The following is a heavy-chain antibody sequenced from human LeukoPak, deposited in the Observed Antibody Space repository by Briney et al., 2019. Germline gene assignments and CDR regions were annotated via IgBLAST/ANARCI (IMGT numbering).Heavy chain of an antibody. CDR3: TRGARGDWFDP. J-gene: IGHJ5*02. CDR1: GGSFSGYY. Sequence: SETLSLTCAVYGGSFSGYYWSWIRQPPGKGLEWIGEINHSGSTNYNPSLKSRVTISVDTSKNHFSLKLSSVTAADTAVYYCTRGARGDWFDPWGQGTLVTVSS. V-gene: IGHV4-34*01. D-gene: IGHD5-12*01. CDR2: INHSGST.